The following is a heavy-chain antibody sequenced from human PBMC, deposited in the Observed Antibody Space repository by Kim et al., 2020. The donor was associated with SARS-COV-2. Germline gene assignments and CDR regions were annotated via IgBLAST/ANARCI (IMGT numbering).Heavy chain of an antibody. Sequence: GGSLRLSCTASGFTFGDYAMSWFRQAPGKGLEWVGFIRSKAYGGTTEYAASVKGRFTISRDDSKSIAYLQMNSLKTEDTAVYYCTSTYYYDSSGYSRLGYYYGMDVWGQGTTVTVSS. CDR1: GFTFGDYA. J-gene: IGHJ6*02. V-gene: IGHV3-49*03. CDR2: IRSKAYGGTT. CDR3: TSTYYYDSSGYSRLGYYYGMDV. D-gene: IGHD3-22*01.